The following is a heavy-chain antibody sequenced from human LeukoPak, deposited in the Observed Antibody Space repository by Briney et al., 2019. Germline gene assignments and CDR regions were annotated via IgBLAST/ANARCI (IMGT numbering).Heavy chain of an antibody. V-gene: IGHV3-48*03. D-gene: IGHD3-10*01. CDR2: ISDSGTTK. J-gene: IGHJ4*02. CDR3: ARAFGSGSYSF. Sequence: GGSLRLSCAASGFTFSSYEMNWVRQAPGKGLEWVSYISDSGTTKYYADSVKGRITISRDNAKNSLYLQMNSLRAEDTAVYHCARAFGSGSYSFWGQGTLVSVSS. CDR1: GFTFSSYE.